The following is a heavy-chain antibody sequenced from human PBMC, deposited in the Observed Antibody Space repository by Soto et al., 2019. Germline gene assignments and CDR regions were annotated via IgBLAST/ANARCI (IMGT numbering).Heavy chain of an antibody. CDR2: IYYSGST. Sequence: SETLSLICTVSGGSISSSSYYWGWIRQPPGKGLEWIGSIYYSGSTYYNPSLKSRVTISVDTSKNQFSLKLSSVTAADTAVYYCAGGEDDSSGYYWDYWGQGTLVTVSS. J-gene: IGHJ4*02. V-gene: IGHV4-39*01. CDR1: GGSISSSSYY. CDR3: AGGEDDSSGYYWDY. D-gene: IGHD3-22*01.